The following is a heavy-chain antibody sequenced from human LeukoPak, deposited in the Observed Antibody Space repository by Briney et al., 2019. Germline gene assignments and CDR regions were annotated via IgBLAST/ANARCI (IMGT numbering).Heavy chain of an antibody. Sequence: SETLSLTCTVSGGSISSYYWSWLRQPPGKGLEWIGYIYYSGSTNYNPSLKSRVTISVDTSKNQFSLKLSSVTAADTAVYYCARTAVAGIDYWGQGTLVTVSS. D-gene: IGHD6-19*01. J-gene: IGHJ4*02. CDR3: ARTAVAGIDY. CDR1: GGSISSYY. V-gene: IGHV4-59*01. CDR2: IYYSGST.